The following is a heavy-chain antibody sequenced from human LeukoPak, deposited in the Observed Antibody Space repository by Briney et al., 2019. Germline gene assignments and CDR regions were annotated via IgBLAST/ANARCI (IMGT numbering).Heavy chain of an antibody. J-gene: IGHJ6*02. Sequence: LETLSLTCAVYGGSFSGYYWSWIRQPPGKGLEWIGEINHSGNTNYNPSLKSRVTISVDTSKNQFSLRLSSVTAADTAVYYCARRGFMDVWGQGTTVTVSS. V-gene: IGHV4-34*01. CDR2: INHSGNT. CDR3: ARRGFMDV. D-gene: IGHD3-10*01. CDR1: GGSFSGYY.